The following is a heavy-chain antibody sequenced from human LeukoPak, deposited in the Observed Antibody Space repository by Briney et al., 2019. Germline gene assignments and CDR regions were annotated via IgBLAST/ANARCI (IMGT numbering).Heavy chain of an antibody. V-gene: IGHV4-38-2*02. CDR1: GVSISSGHF. Sequence: SETLSLTCSVSGVSISSGHFWGWIRQPPGQGLEWIGTVYHNGGTYYNPSLKNRFTISVDTSKNHFSLRLSSVTAADTAIYFCARGGSVYASSWYSLLGFDPWGPGILVTVSS. CDR3: ARGGSVYASSWYSLLGFDP. CDR2: VYHNGGT. D-gene: IGHD6-13*01. J-gene: IGHJ5*02.